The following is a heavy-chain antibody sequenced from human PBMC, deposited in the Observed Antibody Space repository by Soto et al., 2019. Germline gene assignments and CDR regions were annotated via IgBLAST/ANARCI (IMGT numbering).Heavy chain of an antibody. Sequence: ASVKVSCKASGYTFPSYGISWVRQAPGQALEWMGWISAYNGNTNYAQKRQGRVTMTTDTSTSTAYMELRSLRSDDTAVYYCARDSGRINYYGSGSYPDYYYYGMDVWGQGTTVTVSS. CDR1: GYTFPSYG. V-gene: IGHV1-18*01. D-gene: IGHD3-10*01. CDR2: ISAYNGNT. CDR3: ARDSGRINYYGSGSYPDYYYYGMDV. J-gene: IGHJ6*02.